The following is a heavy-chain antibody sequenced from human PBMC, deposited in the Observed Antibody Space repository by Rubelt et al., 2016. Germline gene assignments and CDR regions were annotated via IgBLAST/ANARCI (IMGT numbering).Heavy chain of an antibody. V-gene: IGHV4-34*10. Sequence: QVQLQESGPGLVKPSETLSLTCTVYGGSFSGYYWSWIRQPPGKGLEWIGEINHSGSTNYNPSLKCRVTISVDTSKNQFSLKLSSVTAADTAVYYCARGHAYCGGDCYSGWGQGTLVTISS. CDR3: ARGHAYCGGDCYSG. CDR1: GGSFSGYY. D-gene: IGHD2-21*02. CDR2: INHSGST. J-gene: IGHJ4*02.